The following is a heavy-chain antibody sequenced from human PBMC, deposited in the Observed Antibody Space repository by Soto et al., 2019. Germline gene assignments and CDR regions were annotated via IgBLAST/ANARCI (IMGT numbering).Heavy chain of an antibody. D-gene: IGHD3-10*01. Sequence: SVKVSCKASGFTFTSSAVQWVRQARGQRLEWIGWIVVGSGNTNYAQEFQERVTITRDMSTSTAYMELSSLRSEDTAVYYCAAVDGSGSYQKYYYYGMDVWGQGTTVTVS. V-gene: IGHV1-58*01. J-gene: IGHJ6*02. CDR2: IVVGSGNT. CDR3: AAVDGSGSYQKYYYYGMDV. CDR1: GFTFTSSA.